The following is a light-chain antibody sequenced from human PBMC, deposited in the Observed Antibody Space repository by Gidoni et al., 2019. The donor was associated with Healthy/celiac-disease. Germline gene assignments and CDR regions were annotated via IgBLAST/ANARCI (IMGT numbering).Light chain of an antibody. CDR3: QQRSNWAPGIT. Sequence: EIVLTQSPATLSLSPGERATLSYRASQSVSSYLAWYQQKPGQAPRLLIYDASNRATGIPARFSGSGSGTDFTRTISSLEPEDVAVEDSQQRSNWAPGITFGQGTRLEMK. CDR1: QSVSSY. CDR2: DAS. J-gene: IGKJ5*01. V-gene: IGKV3-11*01.